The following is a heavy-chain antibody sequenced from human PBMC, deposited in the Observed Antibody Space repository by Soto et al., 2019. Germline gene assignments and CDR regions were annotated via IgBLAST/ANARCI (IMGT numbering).Heavy chain of an antibody. Sequence: QLQLQESGPGLVKPSETLSLTCSVSGASISSGSYYWGWVRQPPGKGLEWIANVFSDGTTYYSPSPNGRVTISVDTSKNHFSRGLRSVTTADTAVYYCARQGECGSTSCYGSWGQGTLVTVSS. CDR3: ARQGECGSTSCYGS. J-gene: IGHJ5*02. CDR1: GASISSGSYY. CDR2: VFSDGTT. V-gene: IGHV4-39*01. D-gene: IGHD2-2*01.